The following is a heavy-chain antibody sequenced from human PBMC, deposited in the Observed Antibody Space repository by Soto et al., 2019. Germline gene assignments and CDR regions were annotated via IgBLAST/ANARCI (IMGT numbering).Heavy chain of an antibody. J-gene: IGHJ4*02. CDR3: ARGAAHRSNGVCLGQY. D-gene: IGHD2-8*01. V-gene: IGHV1-2*02. CDR2: GTPSTGAT. CDR1: GYIFRAYY. Sequence: VQLVQSGAEVRRPGASVKVSCKASGYIFRAYYMHWVRQAPGHGLEWMRWGTPSTGATNYLQKFQPRLTMTRATSITTGYMELRGLRSDATDAYYRARGAAHRSNGVCLGQYWGQGSPVTFSS.